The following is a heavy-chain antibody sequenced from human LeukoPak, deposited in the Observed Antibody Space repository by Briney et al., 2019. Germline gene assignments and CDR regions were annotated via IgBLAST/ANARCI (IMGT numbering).Heavy chain of an antibody. CDR2: ISTSSTYT. CDR3: AGAGSERRPLDY. J-gene: IGHJ4*02. CDR1: GFTFSDYY. Sequence: GGSLRLSCAASGFTFSDYYMNWIRQAPGKGLEWVSYISTSSTYTSYADSVKSRFTISRDNAKNSLSLQMSSLRAEDTAVYYCAGAGSERRPLDYWGQGTLVTVSS. V-gene: IGHV3-11*05. D-gene: IGHD1-1*01.